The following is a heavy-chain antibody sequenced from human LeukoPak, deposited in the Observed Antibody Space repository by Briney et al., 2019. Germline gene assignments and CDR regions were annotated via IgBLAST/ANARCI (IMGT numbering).Heavy chain of an antibody. D-gene: IGHD6-19*01. V-gene: IGHV3-7*05. CDR2: IKQDGSEI. J-gene: IGHJ4*02. Sequence: GGSLRLSCAASGFTFSRYWMSWVRQAPGKGLGWVANIKQDGSEIYYVASVKGRFTVSRDNAKNSLSLQMNSLRADDTAVYYCARHWWDSSGSYHFDYWGQGTLVTVSS. CDR3: ARHWWDSSGSYHFDY. CDR1: GFTFSRYW.